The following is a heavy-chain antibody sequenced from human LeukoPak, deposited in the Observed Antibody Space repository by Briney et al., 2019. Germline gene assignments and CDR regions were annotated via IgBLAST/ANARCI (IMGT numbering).Heavy chain of an antibody. CDR2: ISYDGSKK. CDR1: GFTFSNYD. D-gene: IGHD3-10*01. CDR3: ASDGGAY. V-gene: IGHV3-30-3*01. Sequence: GGSLRLSCAAPGFTFSNYDIHWVRQAPGMGLEWVAVISYDGSKKYCTDSVKGRFTISRDNSKNTLYLQMNSLRVEDTAVYYCASDGGAYWGQGTLVTVSS. J-gene: IGHJ4*02.